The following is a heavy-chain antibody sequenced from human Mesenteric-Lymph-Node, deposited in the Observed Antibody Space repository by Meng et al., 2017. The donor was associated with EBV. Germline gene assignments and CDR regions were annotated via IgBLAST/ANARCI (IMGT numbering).Heavy chain of an antibody. D-gene: IGHD3-22*01. CDR3: ARDSTGDSRRFDP. Sequence: QVQLVQSGAEVKKPGASVKVSCKASGYTFTSYAMHWVRQAPGQRLEWMGWINAGNGNTKYSQKFQGRVTITRDTSATTAYMELRSLTSEDTAVYYCARDSTGDSRRFDPWGQGTLVTVSS. CDR2: INAGNGNT. CDR1: GYTFTSYA. V-gene: IGHV1-3*01. J-gene: IGHJ5*02.